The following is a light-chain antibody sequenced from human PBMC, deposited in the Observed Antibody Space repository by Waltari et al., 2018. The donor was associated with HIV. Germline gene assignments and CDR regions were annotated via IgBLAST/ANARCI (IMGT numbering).Light chain of an antibody. CDR3: QQYNNWPGIT. CDR2: GAS. CDR1: QSVSSN. J-gene: IGKJ5*01. V-gene: IGKV3-15*01. Sequence: ELVMTQSPATLSVSPGERATLSCRASQSVSSNLAWYQQKPGQAPRRRIYGASTRATGIPARFSGSGSGTEFTLTISSLQSEDFAVYYCQQYNNWPGITFGQGTRLEIK.